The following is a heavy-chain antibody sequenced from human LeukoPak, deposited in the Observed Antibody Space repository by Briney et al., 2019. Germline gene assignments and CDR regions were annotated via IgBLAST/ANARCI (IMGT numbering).Heavy chain of an antibody. V-gene: IGHV3-23*01. J-gene: IGHJ5*02. D-gene: IGHD6-19*01. CDR2: ISDSGGST. CDR1: GFTFGNYD. Sequence: PGGSLRLSCAASGFTFGNYDMSWVRRAPGKGLEWVSSISDSGGSTYYADSVKGRFTISRDNSKNTLYLQMTNLRAADTAVYYCAKDLSRAVAADWFDPWDQGSLVTVSS. CDR3: AKDLSRAVAADWFDP.